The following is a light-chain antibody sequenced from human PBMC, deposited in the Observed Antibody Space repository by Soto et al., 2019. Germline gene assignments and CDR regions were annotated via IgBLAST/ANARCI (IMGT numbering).Light chain of an antibody. CDR3: QKYNDWPWT. V-gene: IGKV3-15*01. CDR2: GAS. J-gene: IGKJ1*01. Sequence: EIMLTQSPATLSLSPGEIATLSCRASESVATNLAWYQQKPGQAPRLLIYGASTRATGIPARFSGSGSGTEFTLTISSLQSEDFAVYYCQKYNDWPWTFGQGTKVDIK. CDR1: ESVATN.